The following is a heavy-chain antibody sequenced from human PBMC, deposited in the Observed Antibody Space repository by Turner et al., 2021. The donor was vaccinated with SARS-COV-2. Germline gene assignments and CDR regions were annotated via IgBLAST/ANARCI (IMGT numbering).Heavy chain of an antibody. V-gene: IGHV3-30-3*01. CDR2: MAYDGNNK. J-gene: IGHJ6*02. Sequence: QVQLVESGGGVVQPGRSLRLSCAASGFTFSSYAMHWVRQAPGKGVEWVAVMAYDGNNKYYADSVKGRFTISRDNSKNTLYLQMNSLRAEDTSVYYCARDLKAITMIVVDDYYYYYGMDVWGQGTTVTVSS. D-gene: IGHD3-22*01. CDR1: GFTFSSYA. CDR3: ARDLKAITMIVVDDYYYYYGMDV.